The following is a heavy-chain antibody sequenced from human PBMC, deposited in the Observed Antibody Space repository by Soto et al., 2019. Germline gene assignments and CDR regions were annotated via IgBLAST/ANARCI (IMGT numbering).Heavy chain of an antibody. Sequence: SETLSLTCTVSGGSISSYYWSWIRQPPGKGLEWIGYIYYSGSTNYNPSLKSRVTISVDTSKNQFSLKLSSVTAADTAVYYCARVHSYGYYYYYMDVWGKGTTVTVSS. CDR3: ARVHSYGYYYYYMDV. D-gene: IGHD5-18*01. CDR1: GGSISSYY. J-gene: IGHJ6*03. CDR2: IYYSGST. V-gene: IGHV4-59*01.